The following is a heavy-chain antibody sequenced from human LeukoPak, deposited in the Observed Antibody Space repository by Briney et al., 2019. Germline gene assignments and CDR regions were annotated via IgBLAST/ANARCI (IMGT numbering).Heavy chain of an antibody. CDR2: IYYSGST. CDR1: GGSISSSNW. Sequence: PSGTLSLTCAVSGGSISSSNWWSWVRQPPGKGLEWIGYIYYSGSTNYNPSLKSRVTISVDTSKNQFSLKLSSVTAADTAVYYCARRAAVAGALFDYWGQGTLVTVSS. V-gene: IGHV4-4*02. J-gene: IGHJ4*02. D-gene: IGHD6-19*01. CDR3: ARRAAVAGALFDY.